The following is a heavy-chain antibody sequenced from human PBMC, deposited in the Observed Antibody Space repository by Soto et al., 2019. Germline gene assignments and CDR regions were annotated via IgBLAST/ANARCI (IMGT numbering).Heavy chain of an antibody. Sequence: PSETLSRTCTVSGGSITSGGYFWDWIRQPPGKRLEWIGTVHSTGGPYYSPSLRSRVTISVDPSKNLFSLKMTSPSATDTAVYFCAKREDSSRFGGLDIWGQGTAVT. CDR3: AKREDSSRFGGLDI. V-gene: IGHV4-39*01. J-gene: IGHJ6*02. CDR1: GGSITSGGYF. CDR2: VHSTGGP. D-gene: IGHD3-3*01.